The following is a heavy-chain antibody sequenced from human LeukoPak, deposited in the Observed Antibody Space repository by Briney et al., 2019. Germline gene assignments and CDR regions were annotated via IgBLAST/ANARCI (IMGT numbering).Heavy chain of an antibody. J-gene: IGHJ4*02. CDR1: GYTFTSYG. Sequence: ASVKVSCKASGYTFTSYGISWVRQAPGQGLEWMGWISAYNGNTNNAQKPQGRVTMTTDTSTSTAYVELRSLRSDDTAVYYCARDRPYYYGSSTLRLDYWGQGTLVTVSS. V-gene: IGHV1-18*01. CDR3: ARDRPYYYGSSTLRLDY. D-gene: IGHD3-10*01. CDR2: ISAYNGNT.